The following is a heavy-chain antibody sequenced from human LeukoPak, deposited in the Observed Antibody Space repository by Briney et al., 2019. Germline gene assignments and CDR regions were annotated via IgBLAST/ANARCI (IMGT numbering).Heavy chain of an antibody. J-gene: IGHJ5*02. Sequence: SETLSLTCTVSGGSISGYYWSWLRQPPGQGLEWIAYIHSNGYTNYNPSLKSRVTISVDTSENQFSLKVTSVTAADTAMYYCTKREGPMSGSYDYFDPWGQGTLVTVS. CDR2: IHSNGYT. CDR1: GGSISGYY. D-gene: IGHD1-26*01. CDR3: TKREGPMSGSYDYFDP. V-gene: IGHV4-4*09.